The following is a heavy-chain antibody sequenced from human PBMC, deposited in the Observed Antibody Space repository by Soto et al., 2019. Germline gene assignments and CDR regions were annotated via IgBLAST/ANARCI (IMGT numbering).Heavy chain of an antibody. CDR2: RSYDGSNK. CDR1: GFTFRSYA. Sequence: GGSLRLSCAASGFTFRSYAMRWGRQSPGKGMEWVAVRSYDGSNKYYADSVKGRCTISRDKSKHTLYLQMTSLRAEDSAVYYCARDRSVDKNVYFTDYWGQGS. D-gene: IGHD3-10*01. V-gene: IGHV3-30-3*01. CDR3: ARDRSVDKNVYFTDY. J-gene: IGHJ4*02.